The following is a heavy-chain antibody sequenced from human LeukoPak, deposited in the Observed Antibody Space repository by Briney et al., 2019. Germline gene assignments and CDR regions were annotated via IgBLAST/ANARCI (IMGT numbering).Heavy chain of an antibody. D-gene: IGHD1-14*01. V-gene: IGHV3-53*01. J-gene: IGHJ4*02. CDR3: ARGVEPLAANTLAY. Sequence: GGSLTLSCAACGFTVIINDMTWVRQAPGKGLEWVSVLYSGGNTKYADSLQGRFTISRDNSKNTLYLEMNSLSPDDTAVYYCARGVEPLAANTLAYWGQGTLVTVSS. CDR2: LYSGGNT. CDR1: GFTVIIND.